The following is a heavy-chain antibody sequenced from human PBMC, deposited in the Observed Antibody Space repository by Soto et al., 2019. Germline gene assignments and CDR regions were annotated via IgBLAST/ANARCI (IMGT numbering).Heavy chain of an antibody. CDR1: GFTFSSYS. D-gene: IGHD6-6*01. V-gene: IGHV3-21*01. J-gene: IGHJ5*02. CDR2: ISSSSSYI. CDR3: ARDPPPIAARRP. Sequence: PGGSLRLSCAASGFTFSSYSMNWVRQAPGKGLEWVSSISSSSSYIYYADSVKGRFTISRDNAKNSLYLQMNSLRAEDTAVYYCARDPPPIAARRPWGQGTLVTVSS.